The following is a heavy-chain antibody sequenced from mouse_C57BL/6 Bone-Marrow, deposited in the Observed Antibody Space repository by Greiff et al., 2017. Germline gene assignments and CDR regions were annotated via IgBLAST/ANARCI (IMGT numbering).Heavy chain of an antibody. CDR1: GFTFNTYA. CDR3: VRVDYYGSSYAMDY. D-gene: IGHD1-1*01. V-gene: IGHV10-3*01. J-gene: IGHJ4*01. Sequence: DVMLVESGGGLVQPKGSLKLSCAASGFTFNTYAMHWVRQAPGKGLEWVARIRSKSSNYATYYADSVKDRFTISRDDSQSMLYLQMNNLKTEDTAMYYCVRVDYYGSSYAMDYWGQGTSVTVSS. CDR2: IRSKSSNYAT.